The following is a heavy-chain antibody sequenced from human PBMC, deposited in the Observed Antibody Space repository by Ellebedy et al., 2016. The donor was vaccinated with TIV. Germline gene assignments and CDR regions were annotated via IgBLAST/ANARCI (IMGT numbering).Heavy chain of an antibody. Sequence: GGSLRLXXAASEFTSISYMMSWVRQAPGKGLEWVSSISGSGGSTYYTDSVKGRFTLSRDNSKNTLYLQMNSLRAEDTAIYYCAKDKDDFGDYASPYYFDSWGRGTRVTVSS. V-gene: IGHV3-23*01. CDR2: ISGSGGST. J-gene: IGHJ4*02. CDR3: AKDKDDFGDYASPYYFDS. D-gene: IGHD4-17*01. CDR1: EFTSISYM.